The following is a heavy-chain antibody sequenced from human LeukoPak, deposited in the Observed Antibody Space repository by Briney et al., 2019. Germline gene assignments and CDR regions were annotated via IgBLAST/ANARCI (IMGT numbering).Heavy chain of an antibody. D-gene: IGHD7-27*01. CDR2: ITGSGDDT. J-gene: IGHJ4*02. Sequence: PGGSLRLPCAASGFTFSTFTMNWVRQAPGKGLEWVSSITGSGDDTHYADSVKGRFTISRDNSKNTLYLQMNSLRAEDTAAYYCAKDGVNWGSCFDNWGQGTLVTVSS. V-gene: IGHV3-23*01. CDR3: AKDGVNWGSCFDN. CDR1: GFTFSTFT.